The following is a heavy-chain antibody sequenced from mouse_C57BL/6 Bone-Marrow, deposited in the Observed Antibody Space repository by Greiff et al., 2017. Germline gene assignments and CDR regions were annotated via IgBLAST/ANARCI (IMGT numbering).Heavy chain of an antibody. Sequence: VQLQQPGAELVKPGASVKLSCKASGYTFTSYCMQWVKQRPGQGLEWIGEIDPSDSYTNYNQKFKGKATLTVDTSSSTAYMQLSSLTSEDSAVYYCARLDSNFAMDYWGQGTSVTVSS. CDR2: IDPSDSYT. D-gene: IGHD2-5*01. J-gene: IGHJ4*01. V-gene: IGHV1-50*01. CDR1: GYTFTSYC. CDR3: ARLDSNFAMDY.